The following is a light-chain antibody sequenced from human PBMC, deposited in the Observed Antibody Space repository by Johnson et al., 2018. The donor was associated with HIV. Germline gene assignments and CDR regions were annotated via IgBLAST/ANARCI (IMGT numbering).Light chain of an antibody. CDR1: SSNIGNNY. CDR3: GTWDSSLSAYV. J-gene: IGLJ1*01. Sequence: QSVLTQPPSVSAAPGQKVTISCSGSSSNIGNNYVSWYQQLPGTAPKVLIYENNKRPSGIPDRLSGSKSATSATLGITGLQTGDEADYYCGTWDSSLSAYVFGTGTNVTVL. CDR2: ENN. V-gene: IGLV1-51*02.